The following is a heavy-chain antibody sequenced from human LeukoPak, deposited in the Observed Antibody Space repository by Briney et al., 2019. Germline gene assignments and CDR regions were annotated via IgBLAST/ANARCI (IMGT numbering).Heavy chain of an antibody. CDR2: IIPIFGTA. V-gene: IGHV1-69*13. J-gene: IGHJ5*02. D-gene: IGHD2-15*01. CDR1: GGTFSSYA. Sequence: SVKVSCKASGGTFSSYAISWVRQAPGQGFEWMGGIIPIFGTANYAQKFQGRVTITADESTSTAYMELSSLRSEDTAVYYCAREIAYCSGGSCLGNWFDPWGQGTLVTVSS. CDR3: AREIAYCSGGSCLGNWFDP.